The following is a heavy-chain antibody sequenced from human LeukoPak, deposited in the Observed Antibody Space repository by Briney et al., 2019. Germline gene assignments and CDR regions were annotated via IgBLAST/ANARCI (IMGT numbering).Heavy chain of an antibody. CDR2: INHSGST. J-gene: IGHJ5*02. V-gene: IGHV4-34*01. D-gene: IGHD4-17*01. CDR3: ARGLTTVTTFNWFDP. CDR1: GGSFSGYF. Sequence: SETLSLTCAVYGGSFSGYFWSWIRQPPGKGLEWIGEINHSGSTNYNPSLRSRVTISVDTSKNQFSLKLSSVTAADTAVYSCARGLTTVTTFNWFDPWGQGTLVAVSS.